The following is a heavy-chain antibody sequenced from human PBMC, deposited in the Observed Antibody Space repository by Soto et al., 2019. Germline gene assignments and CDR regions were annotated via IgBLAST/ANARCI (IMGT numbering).Heavy chain of an antibody. J-gene: IGHJ5*02. D-gene: IGHD3-10*01. CDR3: ARGVGSGSYYNQYNWFDP. CDR1: GYTFTNYG. CDR2: ISAYNGNT. Sequence: QVQLVQSGAEVKKPGASVKVSCKASGYTFTNYGISWVRQAPGQGLEWMGWISAYNGNTKYAQKFQGRVTMTTDTSTSTANMELRSLRSDDTAVYYCARGVGSGSYYNQYNWFDPWGQGTLVTVSS. V-gene: IGHV1-18*01.